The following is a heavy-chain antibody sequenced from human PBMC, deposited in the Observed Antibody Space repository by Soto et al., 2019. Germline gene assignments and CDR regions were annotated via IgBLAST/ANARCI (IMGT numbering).Heavy chain of an antibody. CDR3: ARDPHYYDRSGYYYY. D-gene: IGHD3-22*01. CDR1: GFTFSSYA. V-gene: IGHV3-30-3*01. Sequence: QVQLVESGGGVVQPGRSLRLSCAASGFTFSSYAMHWLRQAPGKVLGWVAVISYDVSNKYYADSVKGRFTISRDNSKNTLYLQMNSLRAEDTAVYYCARDPHYYDRSGYYYYGGQGTLVTVSS. J-gene: IGHJ4*02. CDR2: ISYDVSNK.